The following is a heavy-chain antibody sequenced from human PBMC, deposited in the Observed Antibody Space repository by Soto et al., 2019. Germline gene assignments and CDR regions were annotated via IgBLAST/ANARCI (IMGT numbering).Heavy chain of an antibody. D-gene: IGHD2-15*01. CDR3: ARAPGDIVVVVASYYYYGMDV. V-gene: IGHV4-34*01. J-gene: IGHJ6*02. CDR1: GGSFSGYY. CDR2: INHSGST. Sequence: PSETLSLTCAVHGGSFSGYYWSWIRQPPGKGLEWIGEINHSGSTNYNPSLKSRVTISVDTSKNQFSLKLSSETAADTAVYYCARAPGDIVVVVASYYYYGMDVWGQGTTVTVSS.